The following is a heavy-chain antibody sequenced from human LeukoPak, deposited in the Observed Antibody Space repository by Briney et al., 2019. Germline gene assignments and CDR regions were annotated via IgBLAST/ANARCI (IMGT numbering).Heavy chain of an antibody. V-gene: IGHV1-18*01. D-gene: IGHD3-22*01. CDR1: GYTFTSYG. Sequence: ASVKVSCKASGYTFTSYGISWVRQAPGQGLEWMGWISAYNGNTNYAQKLQGRVTMTTDTSTSTAYVELRSLRSDDTAVYYCARGVITMIVVTYFDYWGQGTLFTVSS. J-gene: IGHJ4*02. CDR3: ARGVITMIVVTYFDY. CDR2: ISAYNGNT.